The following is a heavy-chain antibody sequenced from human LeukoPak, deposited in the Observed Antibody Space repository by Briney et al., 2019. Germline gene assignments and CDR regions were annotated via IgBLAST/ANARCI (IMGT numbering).Heavy chain of an antibody. J-gene: IGHJ4*02. Sequence: ASVKVSCKASGYTFTGYYMHWVRQAPGQGLEWMGWINPNSGGTNYAQKFQGRVTMTRDTSISTAYMELSRLRSDDPAVYYCARDRWGSSWFFDYWGQGTLVTVSS. CDR1: GYTFTGYY. CDR2: INPNSGGT. D-gene: IGHD6-13*01. CDR3: ARDRWGSSWFFDY. V-gene: IGHV1-2*02.